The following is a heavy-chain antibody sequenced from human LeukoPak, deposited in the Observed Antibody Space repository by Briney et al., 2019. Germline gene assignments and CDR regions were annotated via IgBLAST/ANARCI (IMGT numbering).Heavy chain of an antibody. CDR2: ISSSSSYI. D-gene: IGHD6-13*01. V-gene: IGHV3-21*01. CDR3: ARGRFVGIAAAGPPYFDY. CDR1: GFXFSSYS. J-gene: IGHJ4*02. Sequence: PGGSLRLSCEASGFXFSSYSINWVRQAPGKGLEWLSSISSSSSYIYYADSVKGRFTISRDNAKNSLYLQMNSLRAEDTAVYYCARGRFVGIAAAGPPYFDYWGQGTLVTVSS.